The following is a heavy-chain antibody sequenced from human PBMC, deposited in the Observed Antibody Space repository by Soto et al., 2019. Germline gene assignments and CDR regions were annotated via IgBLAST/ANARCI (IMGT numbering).Heavy chain of an antibody. D-gene: IGHD3-10*01. CDR3: ARVLLRYDGSGSYYNPPGY. V-gene: IGHV1-46*01. CDR1: GYTFTSYY. Sequence: ASVKVSCKASGYTFTSYYMHWVRQAPGQGLEWMGIINPSGGSTSYAQKFQGRVTMTRDTSTSTVYMELSSLRSEDTAVYYCARVLLRYDGSGSYYNPPGYWCQGTLVTVSS. CDR2: INPSGGST. J-gene: IGHJ4*02.